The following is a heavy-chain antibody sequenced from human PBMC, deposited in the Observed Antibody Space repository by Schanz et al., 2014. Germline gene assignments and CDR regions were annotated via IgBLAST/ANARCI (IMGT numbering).Heavy chain of an antibody. CDR1: GFTFRNYG. CDR3: AYYDVLTGFDY. D-gene: IGHD3-9*01. CDR2: ISGSGGST. Sequence: EVQLLESGGGLVQPGGSLRLSCAASGFTFRNYGMSWVRQAPGQGLEWVSAISGSGGSTYYADSVKGRFTISRDNSKNTLYQQINKQRAEDTAVYYCAYYDVLTGFDYWGQGTQVTDSS. J-gene: IGHJ4*02. V-gene: IGHV3-23*01.